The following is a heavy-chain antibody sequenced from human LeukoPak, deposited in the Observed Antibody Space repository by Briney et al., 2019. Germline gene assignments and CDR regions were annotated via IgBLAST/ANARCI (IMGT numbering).Heavy chain of an antibody. CDR1: GFTFSSYA. Sequence: PGGSLRLSCAAPGFTFSSYAMSWVRQAPGKGLEWVSAISGSGGSTYYADSVKGRFTISRDNSKNTLYLQMNSLRAEDTAVYYCAKRYSSSWYYFDYWGQGTLVTVSS. V-gene: IGHV3-23*01. J-gene: IGHJ4*02. CDR3: AKRYSSSWYYFDY. CDR2: ISGSGGST. D-gene: IGHD6-13*01.